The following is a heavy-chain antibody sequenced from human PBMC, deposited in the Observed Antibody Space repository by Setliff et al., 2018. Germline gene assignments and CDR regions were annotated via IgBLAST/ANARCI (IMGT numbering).Heavy chain of an antibody. Sequence: GASVKVSCKASGYTFTSYFIHWVRQAPGQGLEWMGIINPSGGSTSYAQKFQGRVTMTRDTSTRTVYMELSSLRSEDTAMYYCARGPYGSGRHGWFDPRGQGTLVTVSS. CDR2: INPSGGST. V-gene: IGHV1-46*01. D-gene: IGHD3-10*01. J-gene: IGHJ5*02. CDR1: GYTFTSYF. CDR3: ARGPYGSGRHGWFDP.